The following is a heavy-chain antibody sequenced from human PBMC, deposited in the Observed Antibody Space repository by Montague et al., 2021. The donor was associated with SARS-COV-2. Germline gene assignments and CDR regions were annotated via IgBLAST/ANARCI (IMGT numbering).Heavy chain of an antibody. CDR3: AKEIIEVAADWYFDL. V-gene: IGHV3-33*06. J-gene: IGHJ2*01. CDR2: IWYDGSNK. CDR1: GFTFSSYG. Sequence: SLRFSCAASGFTFSSYGMHWVRQAPGKGLEWVAVIWYDGSNKYYADSVKGRFTISRDNSKNTLYLQMNSLRAEDTAVYYCAKEIIEVAADWYFDLWGRGTLVTVSS. D-gene: IGHD6-19*01.